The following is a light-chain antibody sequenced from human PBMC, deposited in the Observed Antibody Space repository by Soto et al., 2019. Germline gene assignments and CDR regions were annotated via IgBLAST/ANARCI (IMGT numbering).Light chain of an antibody. J-gene: IGLJ2*01. CDR3: ATWDDSLNGGV. V-gene: IGLV1-44*01. CDR2: SNN. CDR1: SSNIESNT. Sequence: QSVLTQPPSASGTPGQRVTIACSGGSSNIESNTVNWYQQVPGTAPKLLVYSNNQRPSGVPDRFSGSQAGTSAFLAISGLQSEDEADYYCATWDDSLNGGVIGGGTKVTVL.